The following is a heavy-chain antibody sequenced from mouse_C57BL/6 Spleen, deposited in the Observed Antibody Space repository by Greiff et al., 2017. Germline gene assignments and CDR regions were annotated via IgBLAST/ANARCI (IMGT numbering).Heavy chain of an antibody. V-gene: IGHV1-72*01. Sequence: VQLQESGAELVKPGASVKLSCKASGYTFTSYWMHWVKQRPGRGLEWIGRIDPNSGGTKYNEKFKSKATLTVDKPSSTAYMQLSSLTSEDSAVYYCARDTTVVATMPFDYWGQGTTLTVSS. J-gene: IGHJ2*01. CDR2: IDPNSGGT. CDR3: ARDTTVVATMPFDY. CDR1: GYTFTSYW. D-gene: IGHD1-1*01.